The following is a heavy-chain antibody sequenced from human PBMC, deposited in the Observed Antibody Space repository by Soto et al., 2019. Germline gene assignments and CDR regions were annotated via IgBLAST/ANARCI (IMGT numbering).Heavy chain of an antibody. V-gene: IGHV4-39*01. CDR3: ARHDPDIVVVPAAIDY. CDR2: IYYSGST. J-gene: IGHJ4*02. D-gene: IGHD2-2*01. CDR1: GGSISSSSYY. Sequence: QLQLQESGPGLVKPSETLSLTCTVSGGSISSSSYYWGWIRQPPGKGLEWIGSIYYSGSTYYNPSLKSRVTISVDTSKNQVSRKLSSVTAADTAVYYCARHDPDIVVVPAAIDYWGQGTLVTVSS.